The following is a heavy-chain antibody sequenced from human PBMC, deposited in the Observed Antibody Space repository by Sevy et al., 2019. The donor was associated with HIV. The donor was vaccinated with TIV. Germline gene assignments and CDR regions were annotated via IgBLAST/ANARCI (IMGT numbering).Heavy chain of an antibody. Sequence: GSLRLSCAASGFTFSSYAMHWVRQAPGKGLEWVAVISYDGSNKYYAASVKGRFTISRDNSKNTLYLQMNSLRAEDTAVYYCARDWGYCSGGSCPLRVYYYGMDVWGQGTTVTVSS. CDR3: ARDWGYCSGGSCPLRVYYYGMDV. V-gene: IGHV3-30-3*01. J-gene: IGHJ6*02. CDR1: GFTFSSYA. CDR2: ISYDGSNK. D-gene: IGHD2-15*01.